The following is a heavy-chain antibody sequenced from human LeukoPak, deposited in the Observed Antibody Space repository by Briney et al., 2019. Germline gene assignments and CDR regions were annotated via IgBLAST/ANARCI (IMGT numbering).Heavy chain of an antibody. D-gene: IGHD6-13*01. V-gene: IGHV3-33*01. CDR3: ARDGQLVLKGYYYMDV. CDR2: ILYDGSNK. J-gene: IGHJ6*03. CDR1: GFSLRSYG. Sequence: WGALRLSRAGSGFSLRSYGMDGGPRGPSQGGGGGGGILYDGSNKYYADSVKGRFTISRDNSKNTLYLQMNSLRAEDTAVYYCARDGQLVLKGYYYMDVWGKGTTVTVSS.